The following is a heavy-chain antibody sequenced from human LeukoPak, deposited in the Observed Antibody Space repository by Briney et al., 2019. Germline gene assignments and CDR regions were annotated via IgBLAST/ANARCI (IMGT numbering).Heavy chain of an antibody. V-gene: IGHV4-38-2*02. CDR2: IYHSGST. D-gene: IGHD4-17*01. Sequence: SETLSLTCTVSGYSISSGYYWGWIRQPPEKGLEWIGSIYHSGSTYYNPSLKSRVTISVDTSKNQFSLKLSSVTAADTAVYYCATNDYGDYQGVHFDYWGQGTLVTVSS. J-gene: IGHJ4*02. CDR3: ATNDYGDYQGVHFDY. CDR1: GYSISSGYY.